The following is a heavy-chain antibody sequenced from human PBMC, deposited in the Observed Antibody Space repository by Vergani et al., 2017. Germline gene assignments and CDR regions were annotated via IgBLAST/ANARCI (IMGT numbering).Heavy chain of an antibody. V-gene: IGHV4-34*01. CDR3: ARRGEPRGYLRAYYYYMDV. J-gene: IGHJ6*03. CDR1: GVSFSGYY. Sequence: QVQLQQWGAGLLKPSETLSLTCAVYGVSFSGYYWSWIRQPPGKGLEWIGEINHSGRTNYNPCLKSRVTISVDTSKIQFPQKLSCVTAADTAVYYCARRGEPRGYLRAYYYYMDVWGKGTTVTVSS. CDR2: INHSGRT. D-gene: IGHD1-14*01.